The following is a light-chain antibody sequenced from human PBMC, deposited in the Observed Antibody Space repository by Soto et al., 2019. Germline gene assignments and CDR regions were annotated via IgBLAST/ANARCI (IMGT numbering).Light chain of an antibody. J-gene: IGKJ1*01. CDR1: QGISNY. V-gene: IGKV1-27*01. Sequence: DIQMTQSPYSLSASVGDRVTITCRASQGISNYLAWYQQKPGKVPKLLIYAASTLQSGVPSRFSGSGSGTEFTLTISSLHPEDVATYYCQKYNSALGTWTFGQGTKVEIK. CDR2: AAS. CDR3: QKYNSALGTWT.